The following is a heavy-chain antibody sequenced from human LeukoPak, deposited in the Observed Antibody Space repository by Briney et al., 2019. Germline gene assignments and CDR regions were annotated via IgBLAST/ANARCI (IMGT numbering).Heavy chain of an antibody. CDR3: TRVEGDGWFDP. CDR1: GFTLSTYS. V-gene: IGHV3-64*02. J-gene: IGHJ5*02. Sequence: GGSLRLSCAASGFTLSTYSMHWVRQAPGKGLEYVSAISYNGGNTYYADSVKGRFTISRDNSKNTLYLQMDSLTMEDVGMYYCTRVEGDGWFDPWGQGTPVTVSS. CDR2: ISYNGGNT. D-gene: IGHD3-10*01.